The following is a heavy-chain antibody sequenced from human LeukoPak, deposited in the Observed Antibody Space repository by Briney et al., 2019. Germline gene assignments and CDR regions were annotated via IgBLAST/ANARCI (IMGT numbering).Heavy chain of an antibody. J-gene: IGHJ4*02. CDR3: ARAPYYDYVWGSYRYHWVDY. CDR2: IYYSGST. CDR1: GGSISSGDYY. Sequence: PSETLSLTCTVSGGSISSGDYYWSWIRQPPGKGLEWIGYIYYSGSTYYNPSLKSRVTISVDTSKNQFSLKLSSVTAADTAVYYCARAPYYDYVWGSYRYHWVDYWGQGTLVTVSS. V-gene: IGHV4-30-4*01. D-gene: IGHD3-16*02.